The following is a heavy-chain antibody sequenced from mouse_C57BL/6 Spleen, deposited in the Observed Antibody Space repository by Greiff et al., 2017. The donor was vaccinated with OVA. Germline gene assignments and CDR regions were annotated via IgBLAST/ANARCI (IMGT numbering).Heavy chain of an antibody. CDR2: ISYDGSN. V-gene: IGHV3-6*01. J-gene: IGHJ4*01. CDR1: GYSITSGYY. Sequence: EVKLMESGPGLVKPSQSLSLTCSVTGYSITSGYYWNWIRQFPGNKLEWMGYISYDGSNNYNPSLKNRISITRDTSKNQFFLKLNSVTTEDTATYYCARSPYDYDGMDYWGQGTSVTVSS. D-gene: IGHD2-4*01. CDR3: ARSPYDYDGMDY.